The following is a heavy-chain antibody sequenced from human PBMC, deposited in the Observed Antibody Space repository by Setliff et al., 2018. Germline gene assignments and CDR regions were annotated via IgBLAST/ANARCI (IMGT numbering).Heavy chain of an antibody. J-gene: IGHJ5*02. D-gene: IGHD3-10*01. CDR1: GFTFSSYA. V-gene: IGHV3-30*04. Sequence: GGSLRLSCAASGFTFSSYAMHWVRQAPGKGLEWVAVISYDGSNKYYADSVKGRFTISRDNSKNTLYLQMNSLRAEDTAVYYCAKNGFGVVALGVNNWFDPWGQGTLVTVS. CDR3: AKNGFGVVALGVNNWFDP. CDR2: ISYDGSNK.